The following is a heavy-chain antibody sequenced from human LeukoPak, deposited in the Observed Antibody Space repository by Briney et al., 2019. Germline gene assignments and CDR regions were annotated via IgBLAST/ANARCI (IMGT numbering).Heavy chain of an antibody. CDR3: ARGHDSSGYYGTPSYYFDY. D-gene: IGHD3-22*01. J-gene: IGHJ4*02. CDR1: GGSISSYY. V-gene: IGHV4-59*01. CDR2: IYYSGST. Sequence: PSETLSLTCTVSGGSISSYYWSWIRQPPGKGLEWIGYIYYSGSTNYNPSLKSRVTISVDASKNQFSLKLSSVTAADTAVYYCARGHDSSGYYGTPSYYFDYWGQGTLVTVSS.